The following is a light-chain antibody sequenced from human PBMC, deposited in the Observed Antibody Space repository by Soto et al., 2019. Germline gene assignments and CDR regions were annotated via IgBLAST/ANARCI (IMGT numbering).Light chain of an antibody. CDR3: QQSYSTPRT. CDR2: ATS. CDR1: QDISNY. J-gene: IGKJ1*01. Sequence: DIQMTQSPSSLSASVGDRVTITCQASQDISNYLNWYQQKPGKAPKLLIYATSTLQSEVPSRFSGSGSGTDFTLTISSLQPEDFATYYCQQSYSTPRTFGQGTKVDI. V-gene: IGKV1-39*01.